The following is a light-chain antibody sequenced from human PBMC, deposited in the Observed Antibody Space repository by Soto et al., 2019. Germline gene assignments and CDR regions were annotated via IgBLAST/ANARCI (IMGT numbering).Light chain of an antibody. J-gene: IGKJ1*01. V-gene: IGKV1-5*03. CDR3: QQYNGYSRT. Sequence: DIPMTQSPSTLSASVGDRVTITCRASESTSNWLAWYQQKPGKAPKVLIYKASSLESGVPSRFSGSGSGTEFTLTISSLQPDDFATYYCQQYNGYSRTFGQGTTVEIK. CDR2: KAS. CDR1: ESTSNW.